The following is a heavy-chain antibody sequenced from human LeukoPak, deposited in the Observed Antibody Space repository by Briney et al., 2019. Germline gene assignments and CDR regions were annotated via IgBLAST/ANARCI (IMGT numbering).Heavy chain of an antibody. CDR3: ARVGYYSSGPFSYFDY. CDR1: GFTFSRYA. CDR2: ISHDGSNE. D-gene: IGHD3-10*01. J-gene: IGHJ4*02. V-gene: IGHV3-30-3*01. Sequence: PGGSLRLSCAASGFTFSRYAMHWVRQAPGKGLEWVAVISHDGSNEYYADSVKGRFTISRDSSENTLYLQMNSLRVEDTAVYYCARVGYYSSGPFSYFDYWGQGTLVTVSS.